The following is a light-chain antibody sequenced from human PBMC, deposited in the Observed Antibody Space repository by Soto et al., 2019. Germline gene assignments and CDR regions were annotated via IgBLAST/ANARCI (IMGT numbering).Light chain of an antibody. V-gene: IGKV3-20*01. CDR2: GAS. Sequence: EIVLTQSPGTLSLSRGESATLSCRTIQTTSGKYLAWYQQRPGLAPRLLVYGASRRATGIPDRFRGSGSGTEFTLTISGLEPEDFAVYFCQHYGSSPPVTFGQGTRLEIK. CDR3: QHYGSSPPVT. CDR1: QTTSGKY. J-gene: IGKJ5*01.